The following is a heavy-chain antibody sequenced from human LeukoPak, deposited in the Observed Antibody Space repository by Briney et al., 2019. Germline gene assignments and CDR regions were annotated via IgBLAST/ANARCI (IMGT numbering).Heavy chain of an antibody. V-gene: IGHV3-23*01. Sequence: GGSLRLSCAASGFTFSSSAMSWVRQAPGKGLEWVSAISNNGGYTYYADSVQGRFTISRDNSKSTLCLQMNSLRAEDTAIYYCTRVGYIDEGIDYWGQGTLVTVSS. CDR1: GFTFSSSA. J-gene: IGHJ4*02. CDR2: ISNNGGYT. CDR3: TRVGYIDEGIDY. D-gene: IGHD5-24*01.